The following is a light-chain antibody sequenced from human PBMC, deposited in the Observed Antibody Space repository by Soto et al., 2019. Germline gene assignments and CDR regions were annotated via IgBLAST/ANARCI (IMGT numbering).Light chain of an antibody. CDR3: YSYAGRNIWV. Sequence: QSALAQPPSASGSPGQSVTISCTGSGSDFGAYNFVSWYQQHPGKAPKLMIFGVTERPSGVPDRFSGSKSGNTASLTVSGLQADDESVYYCYSYAGRNIWVFGGGTQLTVL. CDR2: GVT. V-gene: IGLV2-8*01. J-gene: IGLJ2*01. CDR1: GSDFGAYNF.